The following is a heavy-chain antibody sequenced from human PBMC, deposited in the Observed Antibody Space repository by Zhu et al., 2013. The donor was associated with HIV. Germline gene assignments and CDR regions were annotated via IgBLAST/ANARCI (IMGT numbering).Heavy chain of an antibody. J-gene: IGHJ5*02. CDR1: RYTFTSYY. CDR2: INPNSGDT. D-gene: IGHD6-19*01. V-gene: IGHV1-2*02. Sequence: QVQLVQSGAEVKKPGASVKVSCKAYRYTFTSYYMHWVRQAPGQGLEWMGWINPNSGDTNYAQKFQGRVTMTRDTSITTAYMELNRLTSDDTAVYFCVRDYGVAGTARWFDPWGQGTLVTVST. CDR3: VRDYGVAGTARWFDP.